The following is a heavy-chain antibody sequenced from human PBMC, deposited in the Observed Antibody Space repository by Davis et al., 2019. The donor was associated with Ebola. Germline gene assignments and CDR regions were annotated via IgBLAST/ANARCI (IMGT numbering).Heavy chain of an antibody. D-gene: IGHD2-2*01. CDR2: ISSSSSTI. J-gene: IGHJ4*02. V-gene: IGHV3-48*04. Sequence: PGGSLRLSCAASGFTFSSYSMNWVRQAPGKGLEWVSYISSSSSTIYYADSVKGRFTISRDNAKNSLYLQMNSLRAEDTAVYYCARHEYCSSTSCWGFCRYWGQGTLVTVSS. CDR1: GFTFSSYS. CDR3: ARHEYCSSTSCWGFCRY.